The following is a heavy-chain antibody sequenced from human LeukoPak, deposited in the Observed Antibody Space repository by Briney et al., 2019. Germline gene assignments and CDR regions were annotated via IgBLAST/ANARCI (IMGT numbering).Heavy chain of an antibody. CDR1: GFGFSTSP. Sequence: GGSLRLSCAASGFGFSTSPMSWVRQPPGEGLEWVSAMNNGPGATFYRDSVRGRFTISRDDSKSTLYLQMNSLRAEDTGTYYCAKTHYDLLDVWGQGPRSPFP. CDR2: MNNGPGAT. J-gene: IGHJ6*02. V-gene: IGHV3-23*01. CDR3: AKTHYDLLDV. D-gene: IGHD5-12*01.